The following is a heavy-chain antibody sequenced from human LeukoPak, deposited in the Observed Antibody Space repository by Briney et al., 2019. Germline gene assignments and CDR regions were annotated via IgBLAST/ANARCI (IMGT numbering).Heavy chain of an antibody. CDR3: ARRSHCTGDSCYPV. CDR2: IYYGGST. D-gene: IGHD2-15*01. J-gene: IGHJ6*02. V-gene: IGHV4-39*01. Sequence: SETLSLTCTVSGDSMTSSNHSWVWIRQPPGKGLEWIGSIYYGGSTYYNPSLKSRVTISQDTSKNQFSLKVNTVTAADTAVYHCARRSHCTGDSCYPVWGQGTTVTVSS. CDR1: GDSMTSSNHS.